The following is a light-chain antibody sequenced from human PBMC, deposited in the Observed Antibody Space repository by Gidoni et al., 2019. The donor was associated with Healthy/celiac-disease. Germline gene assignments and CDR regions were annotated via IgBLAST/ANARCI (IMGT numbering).Light chain of an antibody. Sequence: ELVLTQSPGTLSLSPGARATLSCRASQSVSSSYLAWYQQKPGQAPRLLIYGESSRATGIPDRFSGSGSGTDFNLTISRLEPEDFAVYYCQQYGSSAPCTFGQGTKVEIK. CDR3: QQYGSSAPCT. J-gene: IGKJ1*01. V-gene: IGKV3-20*01. CDR2: GES. CDR1: QSVSSSY.